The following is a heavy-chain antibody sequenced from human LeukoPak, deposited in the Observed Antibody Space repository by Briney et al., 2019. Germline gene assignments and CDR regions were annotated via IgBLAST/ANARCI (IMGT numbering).Heavy chain of an antibody. Sequence: GRSLRLSCAASGFIFDDYAMHWVRQAPGKGLEWVSGISWNSGSIGYADSVEGRLTISRDNAKNSLFLQMNSLRAEDTALYYCAKVWSNHLLYLDYWGQGTLVTVSS. J-gene: IGHJ4*02. CDR2: ISWNSGSI. D-gene: IGHD2-2*02. V-gene: IGHV3-9*01. CDR1: GFIFDDYA. CDR3: AKVWSNHLLYLDY.